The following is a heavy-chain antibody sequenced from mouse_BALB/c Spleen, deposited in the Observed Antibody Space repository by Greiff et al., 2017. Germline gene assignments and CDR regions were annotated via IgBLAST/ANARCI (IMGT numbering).Heavy chain of an antibody. CDR2: IWAGGST. V-gene: IGHV2-9*02. CDR3: ARDPPWFAY. Sequence: VQLQESGPGLVAPSQSLSITCTVSGFSLTSYGVHWVRQPPGKGLEWLGVIWAGGSTNYNSALMSRLSISKDNSKSQVSLKMNSLQTDDTAMYYCARDPPWFAYWGQGTLVTVSA. J-gene: IGHJ3*01. CDR1: GFSLTSYG.